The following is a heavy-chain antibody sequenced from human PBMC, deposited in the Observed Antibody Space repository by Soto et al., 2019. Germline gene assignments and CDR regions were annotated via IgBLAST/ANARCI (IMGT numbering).Heavy chain of an antibody. CDR3: AKNPGYYYDSTGYHFDY. Sequence: LRLSCAASEFTFSNYAMSWVRQAPGKGLEWVSAISYGGGTTYYADSVKGRFTISRDNSKNTLYLQMNSLRAEDTAVYYCAKNPGYYYDSTGYHFDYWGQGTLVTRLL. J-gene: IGHJ4*02. CDR1: EFTFSNYA. D-gene: IGHD3-22*01. V-gene: IGHV3-23*01. CDR2: ISYGGGTT.